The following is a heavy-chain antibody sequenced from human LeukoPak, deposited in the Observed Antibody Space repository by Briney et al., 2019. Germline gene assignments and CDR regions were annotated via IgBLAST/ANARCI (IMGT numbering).Heavy chain of an antibody. J-gene: IGHJ5*02. Sequence: GASVKVSCKASGYTFTGYYMHWVRQAPGQGLEWMGWINPNSGGTSYAQKFQGRVTMTRDTSISTAYMELSRLRSDDTAVYYCARDHQLLFGSWFDPWGQGTLVTVSS. V-gene: IGHV1-2*02. D-gene: IGHD2-2*01. CDR1: GYTFTGYY. CDR2: INPNSGGT. CDR3: ARDHQLLFGSWFDP.